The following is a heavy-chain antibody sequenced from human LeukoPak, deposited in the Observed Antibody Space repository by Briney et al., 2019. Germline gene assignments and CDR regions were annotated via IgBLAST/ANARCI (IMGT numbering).Heavy chain of an antibody. Sequence: GGSLRLSCAASGFTFSSYSMNWVRQAPGKGLEWVSSISSSSSYIYYADSVKGRFTISRDNAKNSLYLQMNSLRAEDTAVYYCARDPIYRLGYNRGLDYWGQGTLVTVSS. J-gene: IGHJ4*02. CDR1: GFTFSSYS. D-gene: IGHD5-24*01. V-gene: IGHV3-21*01. CDR3: ARDPIYRLGYNRGLDY. CDR2: ISSSSSYI.